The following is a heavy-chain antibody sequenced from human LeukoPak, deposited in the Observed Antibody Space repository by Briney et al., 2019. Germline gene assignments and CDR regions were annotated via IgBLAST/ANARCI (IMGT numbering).Heavy chain of an antibody. V-gene: IGHV3-7*01. CDR2: IKHDGSEK. Sequence: GGSLRLSCTASGFTLSSYWMSWVRVRQAPGKGLEWVANIKHDGSEKYYVDSVKGRFTISRDNAKDSLYLQMNSLRPEDTAVYYCARNRVVVPAAPWGQGTLVTVSS. D-gene: IGHD2-21*01. CDR3: ARNRVVVPAAP. J-gene: IGHJ5*02. CDR1: GFTLSSYW.